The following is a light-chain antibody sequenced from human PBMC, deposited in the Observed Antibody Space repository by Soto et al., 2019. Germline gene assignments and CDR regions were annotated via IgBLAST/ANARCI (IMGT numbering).Light chain of an antibody. Sequence: DIQMTQSPSTLSASVGDRVSITCRASLSIGSWLAWYQQKPGKAPKLLIYDAASLESGVPARFSGSGSGTDFTLTISSLQPDDSATYYCQQYESYMTFGQGTKVEVK. CDR2: DAA. J-gene: IGKJ1*01. V-gene: IGKV1-5*01. CDR1: LSIGSW. CDR3: QQYESYMT.